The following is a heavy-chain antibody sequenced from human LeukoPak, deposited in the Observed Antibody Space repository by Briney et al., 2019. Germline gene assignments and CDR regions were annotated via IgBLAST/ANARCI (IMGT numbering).Heavy chain of an antibody. J-gene: IGHJ5*02. Sequence: GSSVKVSCKASGGTFSSYAISWVRQAPGQGLEWMGGIIPIFGTANYAQKFQGRVTITADESTSTAYMELSSLRSEVTAVYYCARSLGFGYYGSGSYSGWFDPWGQGTLVTVSS. CDR2: IIPIFGTA. CDR3: ARSLGFGYYGSGSYSGWFDP. CDR1: GGTFSSYA. V-gene: IGHV1-69*13. D-gene: IGHD3-10*01.